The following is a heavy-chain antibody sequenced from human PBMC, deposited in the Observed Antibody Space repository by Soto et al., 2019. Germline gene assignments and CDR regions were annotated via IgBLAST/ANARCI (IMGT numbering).Heavy chain of an antibody. CDR2: ISSSSSTI. CDR1: GFTFSSYS. D-gene: IGHD1-26*01. Sequence: EVQLVESGGGLVQPGGSLRLSCAASGFTFSSYSMNWVRQAPGKGLEWVSYISSSSSTIYYADSVKGRFTISRDNAKNSLYLQMNSLRDEDTAVYYCARGSGGGGLLPVFDYWGQGTLVTVSS. CDR3: ARGSGGGGLLPVFDY. V-gene: IGHV3-48*02. J-gene: IGHJ4*02.